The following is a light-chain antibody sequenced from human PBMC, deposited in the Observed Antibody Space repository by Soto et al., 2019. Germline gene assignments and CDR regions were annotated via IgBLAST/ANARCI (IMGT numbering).Light chain of an antibody. CDR2: DVS. CDR1: SSDVGGYNC. Sequence: QAALTQPASVSGSPGQSITISCTGTSSDVGGYNCVSWYQHHPGKAPKLLIYDVSNRPSGISNRFSGSKSDNTASLTISGLQPEDEAGYYCSSYTTSNTRQIVFGTGTKVTVL. V-gene: IGLV2-14*03. J-gene: IGLJ1*01. CDR3: SSYTTSNTRQIV.